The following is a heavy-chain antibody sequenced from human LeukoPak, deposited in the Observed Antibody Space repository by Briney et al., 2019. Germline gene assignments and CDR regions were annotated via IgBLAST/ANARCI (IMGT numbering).Heavy chain of an antibody. Sequence: PSETLSLTCAVYGGSFSGYYWSWIRQPPGKGLEWIGEINHSGSTNYNPSLKSRVTISVDTSKNQFSLKLSSVTAADTAVYYCARGRLRLGELSSFDYWGQGTLVTVSS. CDR3: ARGRLRLGELSSFDY. CDR1: GGSFSGYY. CDR2: INHSGST. D-gene: IGHD3-16*02. J-gene: IGHJ4*02. V-gene: IGHV4-34*01.